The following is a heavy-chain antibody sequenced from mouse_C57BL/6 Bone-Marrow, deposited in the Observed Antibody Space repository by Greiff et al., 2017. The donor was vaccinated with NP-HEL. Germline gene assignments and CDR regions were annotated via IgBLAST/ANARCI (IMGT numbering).Heavy chain of an antibody. J-gene: IGHJ1*03. CDR3: ARGYYYYGSSYWYFDV. D-gene: IGHD1-1*01. Sequence: EVQGVESGGGLVKPGGSLKLSCAASGFTFSDYGMHWVRQAPEKGLEWVAYISRGSSTIYYADTVKGRFTISRDNAKNTLFLQMTSLRSEDTAMYYCARGYYYYGSSYWYFDVGGTGTTVTVSS. V-gene: IGHV5-17*01. CDR2: ISRGSSTI. CDR1: GFTFSDYG.